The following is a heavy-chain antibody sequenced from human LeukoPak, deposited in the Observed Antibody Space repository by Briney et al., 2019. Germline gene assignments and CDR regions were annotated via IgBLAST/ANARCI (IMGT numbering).Heavy chain of an antibody. D-gene: IGHD6-19*01. CDR2: VYYSGST. CDR1: GGSISSYY. V-gene: IGHV4-59*12. Sequence: KPSETLSLTCTVSGGSISSYYWSWIRQPPGKGLEWIGYVYYSGSTTYNPPLKSRVTMSVDTSNNQFSLNLISVTAADTAVYFCARDNPSGWRFDFWGQGALVTV. J-gene: IGHJ4*02. CDR3: ARDNPSGWRFDF.